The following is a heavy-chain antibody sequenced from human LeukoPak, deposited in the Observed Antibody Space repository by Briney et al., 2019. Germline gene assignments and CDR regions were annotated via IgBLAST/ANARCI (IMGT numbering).Heavy chain of an antibody. CDR1: GFTFSSYG. D-gene: IGHD2-2*01. J-gene: IGHJ4*02. V-gene: IGHV3-33*01. CDR3: ARDSCSSTSCYGGYSFDY. Sequence: GRSLRLSCAASGFTFSSYGVHWVRQAPGKGLEWVAVIWYDGSNKYYADSVKGRFTISRDNSKNTLYLQMNSLRAEDTAVYYSARDSCSSTSCYGGYSFDYWGQGTLVTVSS. CDR2: IWYDGSNK.